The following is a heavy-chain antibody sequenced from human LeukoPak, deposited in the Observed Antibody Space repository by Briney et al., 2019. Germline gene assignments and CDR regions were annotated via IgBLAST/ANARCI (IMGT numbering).Heavy chain of an antibody. CDR3: AKGSFYCSGNTCPQYYYYMDV. CDR2: VRYDGSDK. V-gene: IGHV3-30*02. Sequence: PGGSLRLSCAASGFTFTRHGMHWVRQTPGKGLGWVAFVRYDGSDKYYADSVKGRFTISRDNSDNTLYLQMNSLRAEDTAVYYCAKGSFYCSGNTCPQYYYYMDVWGKGTTVTVSS. CDR1: GFTFTRHG. J-gene: IGHJ6*03. D-gene: IGHD2-15*01.